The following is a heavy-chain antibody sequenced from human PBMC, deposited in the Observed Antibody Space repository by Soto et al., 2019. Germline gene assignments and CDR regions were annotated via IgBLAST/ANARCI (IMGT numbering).Heavy chain of an antibody. Sequence: PGGSLILSCAASGFTFSSYAMSWVRQAPGKWLEWVSAISGSGGSTYYADSVEGRFTISRDNSKNTLYLQMNSLRAEDTAVYYCAKRSLAVASFFYYFDYWGQGXLVTVYS. D-gene: IGHD6-19*01. V-gene: IGHV3-23*01. J-gene: IGHJ4*02. CDR1: GFTFSSYA. CDR3: AKRSLAVASFFYYFDY. CDR2: ISGSGGST.